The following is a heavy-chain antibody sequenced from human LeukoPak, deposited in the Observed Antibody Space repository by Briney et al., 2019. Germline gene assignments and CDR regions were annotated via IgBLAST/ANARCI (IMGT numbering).Heavy chain of an antibody. CDR1: GGSISNYY. CDR3: ARGGMRFDP. V-gene: IGHV4-34*01. CDR2: INHSGST. Sequence: SETLSLTCTVSGGSISNYYWSWIRQPPGKGLEWIGEINHSGSTNYNPSLKSRVTISVDTSKNQFSLKLSSMTAADTAVYYCARGGMRFDPWGQGTLVTVSS. J-gene: IGHJ5*02.